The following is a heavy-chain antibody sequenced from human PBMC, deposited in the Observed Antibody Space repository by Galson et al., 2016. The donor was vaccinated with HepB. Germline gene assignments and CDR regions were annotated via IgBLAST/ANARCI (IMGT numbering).Heavy chain of an antibody. V-gene: IGHV3-23*01. CDR3: ARGHNDNSGPPSGY. J-gene: IGHJ4*02. Sequence: SLRLSCAVSGFTFSSYAMNWVRQAPGKGLEWVSDISHSGDSIYYADSVKGRFTISRDDSKNTLYLQMNSLRAEDTAVYDCARGHNDNSGPPSGYWGQGTLVTVSS. D-gene: IGHD3-22*01. CDR1: GFTFSSYA. CDR2: ISHSGDSI.